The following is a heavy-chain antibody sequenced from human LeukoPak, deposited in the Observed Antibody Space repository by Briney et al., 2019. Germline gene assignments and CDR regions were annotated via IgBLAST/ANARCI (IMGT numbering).Heavy chain of an antibody. CDR3: ARVGHYYGSGRGKTYYYYMDV. CDR1: GYTFTSYA. D-gene: IGHD3-10*01. CDR2: INAGNGNT. J-gene: IGHJ6*03. Sequence: ASVKVSCKASGYTFTSYAMHWVRQAPGQRLEWMGWINAGNGNTKYSQEFQGRVTITRDTSASTAYMELSSLRSEDMAVYYCARVGHYYGSGRGKTYYYYMDVWGKGTTVTISS. V-gene: IGHV1-3*03.